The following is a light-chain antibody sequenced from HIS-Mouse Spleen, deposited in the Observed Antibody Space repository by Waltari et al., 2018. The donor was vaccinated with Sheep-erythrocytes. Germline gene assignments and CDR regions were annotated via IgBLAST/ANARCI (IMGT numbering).Light chain of an antibody. CDR3: CSYAGSYTFVV. CDR1: SSNIGSNY. V-gene: IGLV2-11*01. CDR2: DVS. J-gene: IGLJ2*01. Sequence: QSVLTQPPSASGTPGQRVTISCSGSSSNIGSNYAYWYQQHPGKAPKLMIYDVSKRPSGVPDRFSGSKSGNTASLTISGLQAEDEADYYCCSYAGSYTFVVFGGGTKLTVL.